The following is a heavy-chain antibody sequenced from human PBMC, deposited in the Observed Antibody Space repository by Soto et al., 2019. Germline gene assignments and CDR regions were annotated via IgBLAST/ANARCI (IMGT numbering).Heavy chain of an antibody. J-gene: IGHJ6*02. Sequence: GGSLRLSCAASGFTFSSYAMHWVRQAPGKGLEWVAVISYDGSNKYYADSVKGRFTISRDNSKNTLYLQMNSLRAEDTAVYYCAIDPAVVVAATITGHYYYGMDVWGQGTTVTVSS. D-gene: IGHD2-15*01. CDR1: GFTFSSYA. CDR2: ISYDGSNK. CDR3: AIDPAVVVAATITGHYYYGMDV. V-gene: IGHV3-30-3*01.